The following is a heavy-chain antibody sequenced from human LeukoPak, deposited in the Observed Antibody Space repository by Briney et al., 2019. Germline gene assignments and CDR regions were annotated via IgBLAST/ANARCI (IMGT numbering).Heavy chain of an antibody. CDR2: ISGSGSNT. Sequence: GGSLRLSCAASGFTFYNYAMAWVRQAPGKGLEWVSGISGSGSNTYYADSVKGRFTISRDNSKNTLYLQMNSLRAEDTAVYYCAKDQRAYTNKGALGMDVWGQGTTVTVSS. D-gene: IGHD1/OR15-1a*01. CDR1: GFTFYNYA. V-gene: IGHV3-23*01. CDR3: AKDQRAYTNKGALGMDV. J-gene: IGHJ6*02.